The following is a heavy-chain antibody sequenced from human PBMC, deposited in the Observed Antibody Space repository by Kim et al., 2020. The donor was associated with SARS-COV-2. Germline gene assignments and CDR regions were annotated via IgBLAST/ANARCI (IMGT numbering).Heavy chain of an antibody. V-gene: IGHV4-34*01. D-gene: IGHD6-6*01. Sequence: SETLSLTCAVYGGSFSGYYWSWIRQPPGKGLEWIGEINHSGSTNYNPSLKSRVTISVDTSKNQFSLKLSSVTAADTAVYYCATGGIAARPRIAGYNWFDPWGQGTLVTVSS. CDR1: GGSFSGYY. CDR2: INHSGST. CDR3: ATGGIAARPRIAGYNWFDP. J-gene: IGHJ5*02.